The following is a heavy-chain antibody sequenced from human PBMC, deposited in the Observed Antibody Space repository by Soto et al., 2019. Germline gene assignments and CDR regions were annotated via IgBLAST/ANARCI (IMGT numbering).Heavy chain of an antibody. Sequence: QAQLIQSGAEAKKPGASVKVSCKASGYTFTDYAIHWVRQAPGRGLEWMGWINVGNGNTGYSRKFQSRVTNGRDMSATTASIEVPSLTSEDTAIYYCAIEGAHYAPFDLWGQGTLVTVSS. V-gene: IGHV1-3*01. J-gene: IGHJ5*02. CDR2: INVGNGNT. D-gene: IGHD3-16*01. CDR1: GYTFTDYA. CDR3: AIEGAHYAPFDL.